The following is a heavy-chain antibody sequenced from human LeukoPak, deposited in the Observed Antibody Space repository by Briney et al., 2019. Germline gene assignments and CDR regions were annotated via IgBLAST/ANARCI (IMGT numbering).Heavy chain of an antibody. D-gene: IGHD1-1*01. J-gene: IGHJ4*02. CDR2: ISYSGNT. CDR3: ARTAAGTTYYFDY. V-gene: IGHV4-30-4*08. Sequence: SETLSLTCTVSGGSISSGDYYWSWIRQPPGKGLEWIGFISYSGNTYYNPSLQSRVSLPVDTSKNHFSLKLTSVTAADTAVYYCARTAAGTTYYFDYWGQGTLVTVSS. CDR1: GGSISSGDYY.